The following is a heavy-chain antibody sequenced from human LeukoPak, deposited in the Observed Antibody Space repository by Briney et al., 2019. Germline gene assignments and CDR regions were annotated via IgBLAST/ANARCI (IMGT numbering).Heavy chain of an antibody. D-gene: IGHD3-22*01. Sequence: SSETLSLTCTVSGGSISSSSYYWGWIRQPPGKGLEWIGSIYYSGSTYYNPSLKSRVTISVDTSKNQFSLKLSSVTAADTAVYYCARGGDSSGYYPFDYWGQGTLVTVSS. CDR2: IYYSGST. J-gene: IGHJ4*02. V-gene: IGHV4-39*07. CDR1: GGSISSSSYY. CDR3: ARGGDSSGYYPFDY.